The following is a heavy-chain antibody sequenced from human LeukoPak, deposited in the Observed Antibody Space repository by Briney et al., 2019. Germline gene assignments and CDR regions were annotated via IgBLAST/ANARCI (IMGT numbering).Heavy chain of an antibody. D-gene: IGHD1-26*01. Sequence: GGSLRLSCAASGFTLRSYTMNWVRQAPGKGLEWVSSIGISSNKIYYADSVKGRFTISRDNAKNSLYLQMNSLRAEDTAVYYCARDSGSYAFFDYWGQGTLVTVSS. J-gene: IGHJ4*02. CDR3: ARDSGSYAFFDY. V-gene: IGHV3-21*01. CDR2: IGISSNKI. CDR1: GFTLRSYT.